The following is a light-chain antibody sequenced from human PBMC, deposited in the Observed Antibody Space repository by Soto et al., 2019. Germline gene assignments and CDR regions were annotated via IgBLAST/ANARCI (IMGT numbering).Light chain of an antibody. V-gene: IGLV2-14*03. CDR2: DVF. Sequence: QSALTQPASVSGSPGQSITISCTGTSSDVGGYDYVSWYQQRPGKAPKLLIYDVFNRPSGVSNRFSGSRSDNTASLTISGRQAEDEADYYCSSYTSSSTLVFGTGTKVTVL. CDR3: SSYTSSSTLV. J-gene: IGLJ1*01. CDR1: SSDVGGYDY.